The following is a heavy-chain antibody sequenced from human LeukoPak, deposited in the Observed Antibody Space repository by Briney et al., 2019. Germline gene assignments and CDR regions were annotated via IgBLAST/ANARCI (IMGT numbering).Heavy chain of an antibody. CDR1: GFTFSSYA. CDR2: ISYDGSNK. D-gene: IGHD1-26*01. CDR3: ARDAYSGSHPKILY. V-gene: IGHV3-30-3*01. Sequence: GGSLRLSCAASGFTFSSYAMHWVRQAPGKGLEWVAVISYDGSNKYYADSVKGRFTISRDNSENTLYLQMNSLRAEDTAVYYCARDAYSGSHPKILYWGQGTLVTVSS. J-gene: IGHJ4*02.